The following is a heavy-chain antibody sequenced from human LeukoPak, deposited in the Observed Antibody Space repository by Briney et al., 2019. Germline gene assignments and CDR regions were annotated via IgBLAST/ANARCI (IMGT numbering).Heavy chain of an antibody. J-gene: IGHJ1*01. Sequence: PRGSLRLSCAASGFTFSDYYMSWIRQAPGKGLEWVSYISSSGSTIYYADSVKGRFTISRDNAKNSLYLQMNSLRAEDTAVYYCARAERELLEEYFQHWGQGTLVTVSS. V-gene: IGHV3-11*01. CDR1: GFTFSDYY. CDR2: ISSSGSTI. CDR3: ARAERELLEEYFQH. D-gene: IGHD1-26*01.